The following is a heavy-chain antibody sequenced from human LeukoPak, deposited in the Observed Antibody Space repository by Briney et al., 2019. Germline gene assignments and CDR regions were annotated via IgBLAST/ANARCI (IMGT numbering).Heavy chain of an antibody. Sequence: GGSLTLSCAASEISFSSSWMHWVRQGPGKGLVWVSRVNSDGTRTNYADSVKGRFAISRDNAKNMLYLQMNSLRAEDTAVYYCARVAVAGSYYFDYWGQGTLVTVSS. CDR1: EISFSSSW. CDR3: ARVAVAGSYYFDY. D-gene: IGHD6-19*01. J-gene: IGHJ4*02. V-gene: IGHV3-74*01. CDR2: VNSDGTRT.